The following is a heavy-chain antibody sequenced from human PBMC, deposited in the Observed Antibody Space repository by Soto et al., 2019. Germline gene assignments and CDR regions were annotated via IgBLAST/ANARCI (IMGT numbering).Heavy chain of an antibody. V-gene: IGHV3-74*01. Sequence: EVQLVESGGGLVQPGGSLRLSCVASGFTFSNYWIHWVRQAPGKGLVWVSRINGDGSSTNYADTVKGQFTISRDNANNTVYLQMISLRVEDTAVYYCARGARNYYYFDCWGQGTLVTFSS. CDR1: GFTFSNYW. J-gene: IGHJ4*02. D-gene: IGHD1-7*01. CDR3: ARGARNYYYFDC. CDR2: INGDGSST.